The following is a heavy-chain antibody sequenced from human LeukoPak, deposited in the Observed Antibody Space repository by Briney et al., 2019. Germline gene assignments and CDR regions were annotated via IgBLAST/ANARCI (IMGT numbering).Heavy chain of an antibody. CDR2: IKHDGSEI. J-gene: IGHJ5*02. CDR3: ARDHWNANWFDP. CDR1: TFTFSNFW. V-gene: IGHV3-7*01. D-gene: IGHD1-1*01. Sequence: GGSLRLSCAASTFTFSNFWMSWVRQAPGKGLEWVATIKHDGSEIYYVDSVKGRFTISRDNAKNSLYLQMNSLRAEDTAVYYCARDHWNANWFDPWGQGTLVTVSS.